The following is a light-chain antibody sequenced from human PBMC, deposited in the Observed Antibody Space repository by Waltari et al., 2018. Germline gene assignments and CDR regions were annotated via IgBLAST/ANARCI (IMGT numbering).Light chain of an antibody. Sequence: QSALTRPPSASGSPGQSVTTPSAGTNRHVGTYNYVPWYQHHPGKAPKLLIYGVTERLPGVPDRFSGSKSGTTASLTVSGLQADDEADYYCTSYGGVNVLGVLFGGGTKLTVL. CDR1: NRHVGTYNY. CDR3: TSYGGVNVLGVL. V-gene: IGLV2-8*01. J-gene: IGLJ2*01. CDR2: GVT.